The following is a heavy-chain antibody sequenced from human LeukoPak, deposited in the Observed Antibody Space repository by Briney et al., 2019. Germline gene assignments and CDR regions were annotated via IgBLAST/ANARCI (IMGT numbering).Heavy chain of an antibody. V-gene: IGHV1-69*13. Sequence: ASVRVSCKASGGTFSNYAISWVRQVPGQGLEWVGGVIPIFDTTNYAQKFQGRVTITADESTRTAYMELSSLRSEDTAVYYCASQRPSDSSGWYGGPFDIWGQGTMVTVSS. D-gene: IGHD6-19*01. CDR1: GGTFSNYA. CDR2: VIPIFDTT. CDR3: ASQRPSDSSGWYGGPFDI. J-gene: IGHJ3*02.